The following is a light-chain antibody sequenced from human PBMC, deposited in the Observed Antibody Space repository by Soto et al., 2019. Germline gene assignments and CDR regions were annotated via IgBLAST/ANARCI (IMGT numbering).Light chain of an antibody. J-gene: IGLJ3*02. CDR1: SGHSSYA. V-gene: IGLV4-69*01. Sequence: QPVLTQSPSASSSLGASVKLTCTLSSGHSSYAIAWHQQQPEKGPRYLMKLNSDGSHSKGDGLPDRFSGSSSGAERYLTISSLQSEDEADYYCQTCGTGIQVFGGGTKLTVL. CDR3: QTCGTGIQV. CDR2: LNSDGSH.